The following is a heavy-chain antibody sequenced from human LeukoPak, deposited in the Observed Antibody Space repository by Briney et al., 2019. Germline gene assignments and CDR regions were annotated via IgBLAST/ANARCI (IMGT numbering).Heavy chain of an antibody. CDR2: IIPIFGTA. Sequence: SVKVSCKASGGTFSSYAISWVRQAPGQGLEWMGGIIPIFGTANYAQKFQGRVTITADESTSTAYMELSSLRSEDTAVYYCATASRDGYNDAFDIWGQGTMVTVST. CDR3: ATASRDGYNDAFDI. CDR1: GGTFSSYA. V-gene: IGHV1-69*13. D-gene: IGHD5-24*01. J-gene: IGHJ3*02.